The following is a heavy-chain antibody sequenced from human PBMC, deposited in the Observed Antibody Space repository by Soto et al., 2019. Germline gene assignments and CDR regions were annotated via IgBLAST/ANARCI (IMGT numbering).Heavy chain of an antibody. D-gene: IGHD1-26*01. Sequence: SETLSLTCAVYGGXFSGYYWSWIRQPPGKGLEWIGEINHSGSTNYNPSLKSRVTISVDTSKNQFSLKLSSVTAADTAVYYCARVCCSGSYRYYYYGMDVWGQGTTVTVS. CDR3: ARVCCSGSYRYYYYGMDV. J-gene: IGHJ6*02. CDR1: GGXFSGYY. V-gene: IGHV4-34*01. CDR2: INHSGST.